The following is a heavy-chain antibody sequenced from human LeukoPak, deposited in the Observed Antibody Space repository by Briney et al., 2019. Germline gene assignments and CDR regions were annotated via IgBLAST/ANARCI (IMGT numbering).Heavy chain of an antibody. J-gene: IGHJ4*02. CDR1: GFTFSSYS. CDR3: ARAFDGGNPPLDY. V-gene: IGHV3-48*01. D-gene: IGHD4-23*01. CDR2: ISSSSSTI. Sequence: SGGSLRLSCAASGFTFSSYSMNWVRQAPGKGLEWVSYISSSSSTIYYADSVKGRFTISRDNAKNSLYLQMNSLRAEDTAVYYCARAFDGGNPPLDYWGQGTLVTVSS.